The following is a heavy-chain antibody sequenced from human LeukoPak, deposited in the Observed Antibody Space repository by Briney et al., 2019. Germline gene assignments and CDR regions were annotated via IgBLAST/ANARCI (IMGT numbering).Heavy chain of an antibody. Sequence: GGSLRLSCAASGFTFSSFEMYWVRQAPGKGLEWVSYINSGGENVQYADSVKGRFTISRDNAENSLYLESNSLTVDDTAVYYCARERGSSGGFPLWGQGTLFTVSS. D-gene: IGHD1-26*01. CDR1: GFTFSSFE. CDR2: INSGGENV. CDR3: ARERGSSGGFPL. J-gene: IGHJ3*01. V-gene: IGHV3-48*03.